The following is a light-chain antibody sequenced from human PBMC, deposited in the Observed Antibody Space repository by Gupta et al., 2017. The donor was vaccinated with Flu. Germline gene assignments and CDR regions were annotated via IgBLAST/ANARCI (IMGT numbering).Light chain of an antibody. J-gene: IGLJ2*01. CDR3: SAWDSSLSAWV. CDR2: RNN. V-gene: IGLV10-54*04. Sequence: QAGLTQPPSVSKGLGQTATLTGTGNSNNVGNEGAAWLQQHQGHPPKLLSNRNNNRPSGISERFSASRSGNTASLTITGLQPEDEADYYCSAWDSSLSAWVFGGGTKLTVL. CDR1: SNNVGNEG.